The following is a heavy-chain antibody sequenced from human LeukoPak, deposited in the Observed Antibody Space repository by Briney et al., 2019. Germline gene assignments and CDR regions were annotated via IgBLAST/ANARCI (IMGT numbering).Heavy chain of an antibody. CDR1: GSTFSSYA. CDR3: AKDSHIVVVPAAMPHYYYYMDV. D-gene: IGHD2-2*01. J-gene: IGHJ6*03. V-gene: IGHV3-23*01. Sequence: PGGSLRLSCAASGSTFSSYAMSWVRQAPGKGLEWVSAISGSGGSTYYADSVKGRFTISRDNSKNTLYLQMNSLRAEDTAVYYCAKDSHIVVVPAAMPHYYYYMDVWGKGTTVTVSS. CDR2: ISGSGGST.